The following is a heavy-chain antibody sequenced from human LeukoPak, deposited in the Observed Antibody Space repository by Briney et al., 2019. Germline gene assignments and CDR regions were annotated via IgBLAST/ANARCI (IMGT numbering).Heavy chain of an antibody. CDR3: AKGVAYSSGWLVYYYYMDV. J-gene: IGHJ6*03. Sequence: ERSLRLSCAASGFTFSSYGMHWVRQAPGKGLEWVAVIWYDGGDKYYADSVKGRFTISRDNSKNTVYLQMNSLRAEDTAVYYCAKGVAYSSGWLVYYYYMDVWGKGTTVTVSS. CDR1: GFTFSSYG. V-gene: IGHV3-33*06. CDR2: IWYDGGDK. D-gene: IGHD6-19*01.